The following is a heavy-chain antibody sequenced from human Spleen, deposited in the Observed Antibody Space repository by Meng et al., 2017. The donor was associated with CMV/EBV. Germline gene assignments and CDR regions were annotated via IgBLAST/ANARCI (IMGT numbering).Heavy chain of an antibody. J-gene: IGHJ4*02. D-gene: IGHD1-1*01. Sequence: GSLRLSCAASGFTFSSLWMTWVRQAPGKGLEWVSRISGDGRSTNHADSVKGRFTTSKDNAKNTLYLQMNSLRVEDTAVYYCAPTSTSGTDYWGQGTLVTVSS. CDR3: APTSTSGTDY. CDR2: ISGDGRST. V-gene: IGHV3-74*01. CDR1: GFTFSSLW.